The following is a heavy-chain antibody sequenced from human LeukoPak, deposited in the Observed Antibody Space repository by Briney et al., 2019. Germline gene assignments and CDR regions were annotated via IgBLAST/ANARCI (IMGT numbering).Heavy chain of an antibody. Sequence: GGSLRLSCAASGFTVSSYWMSWVRQAPGKGLEWVANIKQDGSEKYYVDSVKGRFTISRDNAKNSLYLQMNSLRAEDTAVYYCARAYGDYDGYGFDIWGQGTMVTVSS. V-gene: IGHV3-7*01. J-gene: IGHJ3*02. CDR1: GFTVSSYW. CDR2: IKQDGSEK. D-gene: IGHD5-12*01. CDR3: ARAYGDYDGYGFDI.